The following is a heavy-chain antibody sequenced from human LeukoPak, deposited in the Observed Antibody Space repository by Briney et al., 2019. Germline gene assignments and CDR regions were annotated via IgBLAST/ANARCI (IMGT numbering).Heavy chain of an antibody. CDR3: ARDSGSGWFPP. J-gene: IGHJ5*02. D-gene: IGHD5-12*01. V-gene: IGHV1-2*02. CDR2: INPNSGGT. CDR1: GYTFTGYY. Sequence: ASVKVSCKASGYTFTGYYMHWVRQAPGQGLEWMGWINPNSGGTNYAQKFQGRVTMTRDTSISTAYMEVSRLRSHDTAVYYCARDSGSGWFPPWGQGTQVTVSS.